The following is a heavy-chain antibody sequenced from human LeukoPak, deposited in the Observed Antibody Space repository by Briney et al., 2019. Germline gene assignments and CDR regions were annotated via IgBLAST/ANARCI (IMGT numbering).Heavy chain of an antibody. CDR1: GYTFTSYC. D-gene: IGHD2-15*01. Sequence: ASVKVSCKASGYTFTSYCMHWVRQAPGQGLEWMGIINPSGGSTSYAQKFQGRVTMTRDTSTSTVYMELSSLRSEDTAVYYCARIYCSGGSCYSDGYFDYWGQGTLVTVSS. CDR2: INPSGGST. V-gene: IGHV1-46*01. J-gene: IGHJ4*02. CDR3: ARIYCSGGSCYSDGYFDY.